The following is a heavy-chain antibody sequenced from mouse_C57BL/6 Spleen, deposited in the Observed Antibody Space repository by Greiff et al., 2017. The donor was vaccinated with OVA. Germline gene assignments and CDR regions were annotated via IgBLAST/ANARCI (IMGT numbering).Heavy chain of an antibody. Sequence: VQLQQSGPGLVKPSQSLSLTCSVTGYSITSGYYWNWIRRFPGNKLEWMGYISYDGSNNYNPSLKNRISITRDTSKNQFFLKLNSVTTEDTATYYCARVAGVFDYWGQGTTRTVSS. CDR2: ISYDGSN. J-gene: IGHJ2*01. CDR3: ARVAGVFDY. D-gene: IGHD3-3*01. V-gene: IGHV3-6*01. CDR1: GYSITSGYY.